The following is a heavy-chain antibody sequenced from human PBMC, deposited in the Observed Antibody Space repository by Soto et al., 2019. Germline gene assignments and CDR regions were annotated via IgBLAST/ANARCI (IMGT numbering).Heavy chain of an antibody. CDR2: IDPSDSYT. Sequence: GEALKISCKGSGYSFTNNWISSVRQMPGKGLEWMGTIDPSDSYTNYSPSFQGHVTISTDKSISTAYLQWSSLKASDTAMYYCARHQIGVTAADGMDVWGQGTTVTVS. V-gene: IGHV5-10-1*01. J-gene: IGHJ6*02. CDR1: GYSFTNNW. D-gene: IGHD6-25*01. CDR3: ARHQIGVTAADGMDV.